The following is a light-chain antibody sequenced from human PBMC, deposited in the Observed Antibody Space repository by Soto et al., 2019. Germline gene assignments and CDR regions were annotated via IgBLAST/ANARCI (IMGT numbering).Light chain of an antibody. J-gene: IGLJ3*02. CDR1: SGDVGGYSF. Sequence: QSALTQPRSVSGSPGQSVTISCTGASGDVGGYSFVSWYQQHPGKAPTLMIFDVSQRPSGVPDRFSGSKSGNTASLTISGLQAEDEADYYCCSYGGSYTWVFGGGTKLTVL. V-gene: IGLV2-11*01. CDR3: CSYGGSYTWV. CDR2: DVS.